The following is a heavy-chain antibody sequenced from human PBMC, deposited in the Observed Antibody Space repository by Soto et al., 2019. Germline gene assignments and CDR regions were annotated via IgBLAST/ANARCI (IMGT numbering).Heavy chain of an antibody. Sequence: ASVKVSCKTSGYTFTSYGISWVRQAPGQGLEWMGWISAYNGNTNYAQKLQGRVTMTTDTSTSTAYMELRSLRSDDTAVYYCARDGYSYGHGYYYYGMDVWGQGITVTVS. CDR3: ARDGYSYGHGYYYYGMDV. CDR1: GYTFTSYG. D-gene: IGHD5-18*01. CDR2: ISAYNGNT. J-gene: IGHJ6*02. V-gene: IGHV1-18*01.